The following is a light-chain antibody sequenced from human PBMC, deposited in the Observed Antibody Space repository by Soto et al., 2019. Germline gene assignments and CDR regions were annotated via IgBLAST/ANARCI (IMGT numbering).Light chain of an antibody. Sequence: NQMTQSPSSLSASVGDRITIPCRASQSISRYLNWYQHKPGKAPKLLINAASSLERGVPSRFSGGGSGTDFTLNISSRQPDDFATYYCQQNYRAPPWPFGQGS. CDR1: QSISRY. CDR3: QQNYRAPPWP. CDR2: AAS. V-gene: IGKV1-39*01. J-gene: IGKJ1*01.